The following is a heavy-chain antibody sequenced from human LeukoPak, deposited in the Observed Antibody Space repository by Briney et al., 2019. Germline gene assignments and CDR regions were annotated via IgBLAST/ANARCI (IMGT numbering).Heavy chain of an antibody. CDR1: GFRFNSHH. D-gene: IGHD1-26*01. V-gene: IGHV3-30*03. CDR2: APHDRSSP. J-gene: IGHJ4*02. Sequence: GGSLRLSCAVSGFRFNSHHMHWVRQAPNKGLEWVAVAPHDRSSPSHAASVNGRFTIARDNSKDTLFLHMDSLRVDDTAIYYCARQSLGASGLDHWGQGVLVTVSS. CDR3: ARQSLGASGLDH.